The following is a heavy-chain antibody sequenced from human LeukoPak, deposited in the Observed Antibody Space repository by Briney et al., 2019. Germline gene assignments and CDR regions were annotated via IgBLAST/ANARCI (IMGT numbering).Heavy chain of an antibody. D-gene: IGHD2-21*02. CDR2: IKQDGSEK. V-gene: IGHV3-7*01. CDR1: GFTFSSYW. J-gene: IGHJ4*02. Sequence: GGSLRLSCAASGFTFSSYWMSWVRQAPGKGLERVANIKQDGSEKYYVDSVKGRFTISRDNAKNSLYLQMNSLRAEDTAVYYCARQNIVVVTAAELDYWGQGTLVTVSS. CDR3: ARQNIVVVTAAELDY.